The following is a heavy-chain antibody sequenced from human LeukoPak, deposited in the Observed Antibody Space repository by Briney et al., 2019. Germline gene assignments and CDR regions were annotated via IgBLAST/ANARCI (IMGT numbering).Heavy chain of an antibody. Sequence: GGSLRLSCAASGFSFRNYWMSWVRQVPGEGLEWVANIKQEGGEIYHVDSVKGRFTISRDNAKNSLFLQMNSLRVEDTAIYYCARDKIVGATNFDYWGQGTLVTVSS. CDR1: GFSFRNYW. V-gene: IGHV3-7*01. D-gene: IGHD1-26*01. CDR2: IKQEGGEI. CDR3: ARDKIVGATNFDY. J-gene: IGHJ4*02.